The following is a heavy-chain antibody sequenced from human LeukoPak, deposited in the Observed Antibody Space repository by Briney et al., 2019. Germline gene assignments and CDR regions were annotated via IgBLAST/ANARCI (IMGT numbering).Heavy chain of an antibody. V-gene: IGHV3-74*01. CDR2: INSDGSST. Sequence: GGSLRLSCAASGFSINSHWMHWVRQAPGKGPVWVSRINSDGSSTNYADSVKGRFTISRDNAKNTLYLQMNSLRAEDTAVYYCARDHGSYYGSGYYYYMDVWGKGTTVTVSS. D-gene: IGHD3-10*01. CDR1: GFSINSHW. CDR3: ARDHGSYYGSGYYYYMDV. J-gene: IGHJ6*03.